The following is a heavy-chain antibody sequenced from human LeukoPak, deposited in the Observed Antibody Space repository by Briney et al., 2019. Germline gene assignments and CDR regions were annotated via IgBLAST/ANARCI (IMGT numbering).Heavy chain of an antibody. Sequence: TASETLSLTCTVSSGSISSYFWRWIPQPPGKGLEWIGYISYSGSTSYNPSLKSRVTMSVDTSNNPFSLKLNSVSAADTAVYYCARYYFDSRDYYYNLDNWGAGTLVTVSS. CDR3: ARYYFDSRDYYYNLDN. D-gene: IGHD3-22*01. CDR1: SGSISSYF. V-gene: IGHV4-59*01. CDR2: ISYSGST. J-gene: IGHJ4*02.